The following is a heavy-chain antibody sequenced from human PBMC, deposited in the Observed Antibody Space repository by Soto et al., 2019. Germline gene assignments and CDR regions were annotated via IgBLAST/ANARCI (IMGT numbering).Heavy chain of an antibody. V-gene: IGHV4-59*01. CDR1: GGSISYYY. CDR2: IYYSGNT. Sequence: SETLSLTGTVSGGSISYYYWGWIRQPPGKGLEWIGSIYYSGNTHYNPSLKSRVTISVDTSMNQFSLNLDSVTAVDPAVYYCVRGGYVHAFDYWGQGALVTVSS. J-gene: IGHJ4*02. CDR3: VRGGYVHAFDY. D-gene: IGHD5-12*01.